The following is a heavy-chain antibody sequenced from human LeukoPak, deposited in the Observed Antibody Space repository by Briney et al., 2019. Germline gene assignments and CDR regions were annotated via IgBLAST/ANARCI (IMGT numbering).Heavy chain of an antibody. CDR2: INSDGSST. CDR1: GFTFSSYW. J-gene: IGHJ4*02. V-gene: IGHV3-74*01. Sequence: GGSLRLSCAASGFTFSSYWMHWVRQAPGKWLVWVARINSDGSSTSYADSVGGRFSISRDNAKNPLYLQMNSLRAEDTAVYYCARGLSGYASSLGYWGQGTLVTVSA. CDR3: ARGLSGYASSLGY. D-gene: IGHD6-6*01.